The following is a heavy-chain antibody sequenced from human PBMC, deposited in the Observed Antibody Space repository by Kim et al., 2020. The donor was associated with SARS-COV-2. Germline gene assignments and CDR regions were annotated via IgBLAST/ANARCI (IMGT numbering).Heavy chain of an antibody. D-gene: IGHD2-2*01. CDR1: GYTFTSYY. J-gene: IGHJ5*02. CDR2: INPSGGST. CDR3: ARDVGLLVGYQLLSLGWFDP. V-gene: IGHV1-46*01. Sequence: ASVKVSCKASGYTFTSYYMHWVRQAPGQGLEWMGIINPSGGSTSYAQKFQGRVTMTRDTSTSTVYMELSSLRSEDTAVYYCARDVGLLVGYQLLSLGWFDPWGQGTLVTVSS.